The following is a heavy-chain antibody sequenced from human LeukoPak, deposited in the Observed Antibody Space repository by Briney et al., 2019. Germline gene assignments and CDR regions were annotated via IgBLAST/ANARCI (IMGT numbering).Heavy chain of an antibody. V-gene: IGHV3-74*01. D-gene: IGHD3-16*01. CDR3: ARGGEPTFFDY. CDR2: INSDVSRT. Sequence: GGSLRLSCAASGFTFSSYWMHWVRQAPGKGLVWVSRINSDVSRTSYADSVKGRFTISRDNAKNTLYLQTSSLRAEDTAVYYCARGGEPTFFDYWGQGTLVTVSS. J-gene: IGHJ4*02. CDR1: GFTFSSYW.